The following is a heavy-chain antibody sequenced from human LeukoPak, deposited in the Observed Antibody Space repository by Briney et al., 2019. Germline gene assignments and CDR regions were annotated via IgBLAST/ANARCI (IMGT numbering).Heavy chain of an antibody. D-gene: IGHD1-26*01. CDR3: ARDLSSVGATEIDY. V-gene: IGHV3-7*01. CDR1: GLTVSSYW. J-gene: IGHJ4*02. Sequence: PGGSLRLSCAASGLTVSSYWMSWVRQAPGKGLEWVANIKQDGSEKYYVDSVKGRFTISRDNAKNSLYLQMNSLRAEDTAVYYCARDLSSVGATEIDYWGQGTLVTVSS. CDR2: IKQDGSEK.